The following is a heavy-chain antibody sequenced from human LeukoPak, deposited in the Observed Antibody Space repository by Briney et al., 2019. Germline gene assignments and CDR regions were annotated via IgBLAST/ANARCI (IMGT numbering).Heavy chain of an antibody. V-gene: IGHV3-74*01. CDR3: ARDRPMYSGSLLDY. D-gene: IGHD1-26*01. CDR1: VFTFSSYW. CDR2: INSDGSST. Sequence: GGSLRLSCAASVFTFSSYWMHWVRQAPRKGLVWVSRINSDGSSTSYADSVKGRFTISRDNAKSTLYLQMNSLRAEDTAVYYCARDRPMYSGSLLDYWGQGTLVTVSS. J-gene: IGHJ4*02.